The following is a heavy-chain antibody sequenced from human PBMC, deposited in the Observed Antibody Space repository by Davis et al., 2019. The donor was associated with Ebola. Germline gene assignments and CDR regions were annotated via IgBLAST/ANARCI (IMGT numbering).Heavy chain of an antibody. D-gene: IGHD3-10*01. CDR1: EGTFRNYA. CDR3: ARDLSYSYYYHYYGMDV. V-gene: IGHV1-69*13. Sequence: SVKVSCKASEGTFRNYAFTWVRLAPGQGLEWMGGIIPIFGTANYAQKFQGRVTITADESTSTVYMELTSLRSDDTAVYYCARDLSYSYYYHYYGMDVWGQGTTVTVS. J-gene: IGHJ6*02. CDR2: IIPIFGTA.